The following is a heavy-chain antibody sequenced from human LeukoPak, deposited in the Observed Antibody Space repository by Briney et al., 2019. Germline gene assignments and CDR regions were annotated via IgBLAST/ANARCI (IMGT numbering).Heavy chain of an antibody. Sequence: VGSLRLSCAASGFTFNNYAMTWVRQAPGKGLEWVSVINGGGSSYYADSVKGRFTVSRDNSKNTLSLQMNSLRDEDTAVYYCAKGQGYNYGDSIDYWGQGTLVTVSS. V-gene: IGHV3-23*01. CDR1: GFTFNNYA. J-gene: IGHJ4*02. CDR2: INGGGSS. D-gene: IGHD5-18*01. CDR3: AKGQGYNYGDSIDY.